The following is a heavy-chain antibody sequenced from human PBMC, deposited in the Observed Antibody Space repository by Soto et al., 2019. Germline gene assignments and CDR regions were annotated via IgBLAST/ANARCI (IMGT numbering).Heavy chain of an antibody. J-gene: IGHJ5*02. CDR3: VRGGSNYAS. V-gene: IGHV3-7*01. CDR2: IKPDESEK. CDR1: GFTFSDSW. D-gene: IGHD4-4*01. Sequence: PGGSLRLSCTASGFTFSDSWMTWVRQAPGKGLEWVARIKPDESEKKYVDSVKGRFSISRDNAKNSMYLQMDSLRGEDTAVYYCVRGGSNYASWGQGTLVTVSS.